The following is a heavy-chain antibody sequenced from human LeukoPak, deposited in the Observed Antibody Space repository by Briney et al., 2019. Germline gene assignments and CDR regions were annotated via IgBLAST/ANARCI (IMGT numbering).Heavy chain of an antibody. CDR2: IYSGGST. V-gene: IGHV3-53*01. D-gene: IGHD6-13*01. Sequence: WVSVIYSGGSTYYADSVKGRFTISRDSSKNTLYLQMNSLRAEDTAVYYCARDGAAPYDYWGQGTLVTVSS. CDR3: ARDGAAPYDY. J-gene: IGHJ4*02.